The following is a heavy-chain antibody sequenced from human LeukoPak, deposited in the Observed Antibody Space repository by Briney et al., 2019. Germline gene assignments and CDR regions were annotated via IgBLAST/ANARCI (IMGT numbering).Heavy chain of an antibody. CDR3: VKAAGSWYGYFDY. J-gene: IGHJ4*02. D-gene: IGHD6-13*01. Sequence: TGGPLRLSCSASGFTFSNYAIHWVRQAPGKGLEYVSTISDNGGNTNYADSVKGRFTISRDNSKNTLYLQMGSLRPEDTAVYYCVKAAGSWYGYFDYWGQGTLVTVSS. CDR2: ISDNGGNT. V-gene: IGHV3-64D*06. CDR1: GFTFSNYA.